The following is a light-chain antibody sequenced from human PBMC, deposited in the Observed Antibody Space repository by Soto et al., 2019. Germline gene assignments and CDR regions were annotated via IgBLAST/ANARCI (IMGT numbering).Light chain of an antibody. V-gene: IGKV3-20*01. CDR2: GAS. Sequence: EIVLTQSPGTLSLSPGERATLSCRASQSVNSNYLAWYQRKPGQAPRLLIYGASNRATDIPYRFRASGSGKDFTLTITRLEAADFAVYYCQQYDSTPPTFGQGTKVEVK. CDR1: QSVNSNY. CDR3: QQYDSTPPT. J-gene: IGKJ1*01.